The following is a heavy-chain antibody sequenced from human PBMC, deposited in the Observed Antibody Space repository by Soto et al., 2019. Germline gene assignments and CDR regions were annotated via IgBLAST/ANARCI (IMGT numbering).Heavy chain of an antibody. J-gene: IGHJ4*02. D-gene: IGHD2-2*01. CDR1: GFTFSSYG. V-gene: IGHV3-30*02. CDR2: IWYDGSNK. CDR3: AKDETTGRDIVVVPAATAFDY. Sequence: PGGSLRLSCAASGFTFSSYGMHWVRQAPGKGLEWVAVIWYDGSNKYYADSVKGRFTISRDNSKNTLYLQMNSLRAEDTAVYYCAKDETTGRDIVVVPAATAFDYWGQGTLVTVSS.